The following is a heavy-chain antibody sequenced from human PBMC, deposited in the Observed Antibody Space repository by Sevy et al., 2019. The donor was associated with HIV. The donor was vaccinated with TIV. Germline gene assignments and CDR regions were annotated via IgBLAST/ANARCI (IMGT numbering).Heavy chain of an antibody. D-gene: IGHD3-3*01. CDR1: GGSFSGYY. CDR3: ARESYDFWSGYYTGIKNRAHYYYYGMDV. V-gene: IGHV4-34*01. Sequence: GSLRLSCAVYGGSFSGYYWSWIRQPPGKGLEWIGEINHSGSTNYNPSLKSRVTISVDTSKNQFSLKLSSVTAADTAVYYCARESYDFWSGYYTGIKNRAHYYYYGMDVWGQGTTVTVSS. CDR2: INHSGST. J-gene: IGHJ6*02.